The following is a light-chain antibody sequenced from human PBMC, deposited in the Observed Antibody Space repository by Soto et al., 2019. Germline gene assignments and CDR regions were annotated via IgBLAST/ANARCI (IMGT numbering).Light chain of an antibody. CDR2: VAS. J-gene: IGKJ1*01. Sequence: IQMTQSPSSLSASVVDRVTITFLASRYIRTALSWYQHRPGQAPKVLICVASSLQSGVPSRFSGSGYGTDFTLTISSLQPEDFATYYCLQDYNYPWTFGQGTKVDIK. CDR3: LQDYNYPWT. CDR1: RYIRTA. V-gene: IGKV1-6*01.